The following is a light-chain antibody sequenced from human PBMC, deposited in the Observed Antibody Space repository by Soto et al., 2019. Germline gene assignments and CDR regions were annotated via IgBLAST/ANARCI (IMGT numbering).Light chain of an antibody. CDR2: SDN. CDR1: SSNIRSNS. V-gene: IGLV1-44*01. CDR3: AAWDDSLNGVV. J-gene: IGLJ3*02. Sequence: QSVLTQPPSASGTPGQRVTISCSGSSSNIRSNSVSWYQQFPGTAPRLLIYSDNPRPSGVSDRFSGSKSGTSASLAISGLQSEDEADYYCAAWDDSLNGVVFGGGTKVTVL.